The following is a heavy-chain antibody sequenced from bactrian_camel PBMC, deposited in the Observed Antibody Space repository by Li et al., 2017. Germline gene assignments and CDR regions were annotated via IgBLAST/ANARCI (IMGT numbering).Heavy chain of an antibody. J-gene: IGHJ4*01. CDR3: TRSYFGASHNTFAF. V-gene: IGHV3S26*01. CDR2: IDSDGDT. D-gene: IGHD1*01. CDR1: GYRYDTYC. Sequence: HVQLVESGGGSVQAGGSLRLSCAAPGYRYDTYCMGWFRQAPGKAREGIAVIDSDGDTAYAESMKDRFTISVDNAKNTLYLQMNSLKPEDTAVYYCTRSYFGASHNTFAFWGQGTQVTVS.